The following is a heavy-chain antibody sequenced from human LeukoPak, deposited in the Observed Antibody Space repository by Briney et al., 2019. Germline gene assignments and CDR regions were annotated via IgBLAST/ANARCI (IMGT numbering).Heavy chain of an antibody. CDR3: AREGRPAASFDY. Sequence: SETLSLTCAVYGGSSSGYYWSWIRQPPGKGLEWIGEINHSGSTNYNPSLKSRVTISVDTSKNQFSLKLSSVTAADTAVYYCAREGRPAASFDYWGQGTLVTVSS. V-gene: IGHV4-34*09. CDR1: GGSSSGYY. J-gene: IGHJ4*02. CDR2: INHSGST.